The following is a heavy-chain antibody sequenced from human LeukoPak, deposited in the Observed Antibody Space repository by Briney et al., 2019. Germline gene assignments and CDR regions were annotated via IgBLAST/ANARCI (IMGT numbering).Heavy chain of an antibody. CDR3: ARGYAYGPNYYFDY. CDR2: IYYSGST. CDR1: GGSISNYY. D-gene: IGHD5-18*01. J-gene: IGHJ4*02. V-gene: IGHV4-59*01. Sequence: PSETLSLTCSFSGGSISNYYWSWVRQPPGKGLEWIGYIYYSGSTDYNPSLKSRVTISIDTSKNHFSLRLSSVTAADTASYYYARGYAYGPNYYFDYWGQGTLVTVSS.